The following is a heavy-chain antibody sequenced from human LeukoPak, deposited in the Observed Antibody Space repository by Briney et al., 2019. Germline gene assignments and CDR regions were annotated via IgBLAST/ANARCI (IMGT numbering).Heavy chain of an antibody. CDR3: ARATVTALGAFDI. V-gene: IGHV3-11*06. J-gene: IGHJ3*02. CDR2: ISSSSSYT. Sequence: KHGGSLRLSCAASGFTFSDYYMSWIRQAPGKGLEWVSYISSSSSYTNYADSVKGRFTISRDNAKNSLYLQMNSLRAEDTAVYYCARATVTALGAFDIWGQGTMVTVSS. CDR1: GFTFSDYY. D-gene: IGHD4-17*01.